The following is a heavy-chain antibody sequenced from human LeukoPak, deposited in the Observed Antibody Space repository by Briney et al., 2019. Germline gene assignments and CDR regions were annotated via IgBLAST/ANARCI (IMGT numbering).Heavy chain of an antibody. D-gene: IGHD4-11*01. J-gene: IGHJ5*01. V-gene: IGHV3-33*06. Sequence: GGSLILSCAASGFTYSHYGMHWVRQAPGKGLEWGAVIWSDGTQKYYGDAVKGRFTISRDNSMKTLFLQMNSLRGDDTAVYYCAKDAQRGFDYSNSLESWGQGTLVTVSS. CDR1: GFTYSHYG. CDR2: IWSDGTQK. CDR3: AKDAQRGFDYSNSLES.